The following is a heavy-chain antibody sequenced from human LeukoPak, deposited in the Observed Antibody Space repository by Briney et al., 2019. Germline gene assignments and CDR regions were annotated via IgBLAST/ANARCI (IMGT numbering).Heavy chain of an antibody. Sequence: PSETLSLTCTVSGYSISSGYYWGWIRQPPGNGLEWIGSIYHSGSTYYNPSLKSRVTISVDTSKNQFSLKLSSVTAADTAVYYCARGDYGDYANDYWGQGTLVTVSS. D-gene: IGHD4-17*01. CDR3: ARGDYGDYANDY. CDR2: IYHSGST. CDR1: GYSISSGYY. J-gene: IGHJ4*02. V-gene: IGHV4-38-2*02.